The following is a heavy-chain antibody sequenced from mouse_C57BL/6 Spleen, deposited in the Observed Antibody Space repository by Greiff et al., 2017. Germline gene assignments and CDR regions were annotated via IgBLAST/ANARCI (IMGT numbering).Heavy chain of an antibody. CDR2: ISSGGSYT. D-gene: IGHD2-4*01. V-gene: IGHV5-6*02. CDR1: GFTFSSYG. Sequence: EVKVVESGGDLVKPGGSLKLSCAASGFTFSSYGMSWVRQTPDKRLEWVATISSGGSYTYYPDSVKGRFTISRDNVKNTLYLQMSSLKSEDTAMYYCARRGDYDYDGAYYAMDYWGQGTSVTVSS. J-gene: IGHJ4*01. CDR3: ARRGDYDYDGAYYAMDY.